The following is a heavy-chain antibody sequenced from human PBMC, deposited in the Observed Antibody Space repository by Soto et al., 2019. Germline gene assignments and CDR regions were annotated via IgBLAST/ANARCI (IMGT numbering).Heavy chain of an antibody. CDR1: GYGFSNYW. V-gene: IGHV5-51*01. D-gene: IGHD4-17*01. CDR2: IYPSDSQT. CDR3: ARHGFYGDYSSNYFDP. J-gene: IGHJ4*02. Sequence: GESLKISCKGSGYGFSNYWIAWVRQMPGKGLEYMGIIYPSDSQTRYSPSFQGQVTISADKSISTAYLQWTSLKASDTAIYYCARHGFYGDYSSNYFDPWGQGTLVTVS.